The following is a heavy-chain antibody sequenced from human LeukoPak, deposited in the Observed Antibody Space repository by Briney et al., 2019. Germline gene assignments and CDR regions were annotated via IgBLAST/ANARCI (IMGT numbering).Heavy chain of an antibody. Sequence: ETLSLTCAVYGGSFSGYYWSWIRQPPGKGLEWIGEINHSGSTNYNPSLKSRVTISVDTPKNQFSLKLSSVTAADTTVYYCARGTAMAPYYFDYWGQGTLLTVSS. CDR2: INHSGST. CDR1: GGSFSGYY. V-gene: IGHV4-34*01. CDR3: ARGTAMAPYYFDY. D-gene: IGHD5-18*01. J-gene: IGHJ4*02.